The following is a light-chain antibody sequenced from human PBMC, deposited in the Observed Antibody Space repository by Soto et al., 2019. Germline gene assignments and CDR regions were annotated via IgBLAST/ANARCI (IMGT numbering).Light chain of an antibody. V-gene: IGKV3-15*01. CDR2: GAS. Sequence: EIVMTQSPATLSVSPGERVTLSCRASQSVSSDLAWYHHKPGQAPRLLIYGASTRATGIPARFSGSGFGTEFTLTISSLQSEDFAVYYCQQYNNRPSWTFGQGTKVEIK. CDR3: QQYNNRPSWT. J-gene: IGKJ1*01. CDR1: QSVSSD.